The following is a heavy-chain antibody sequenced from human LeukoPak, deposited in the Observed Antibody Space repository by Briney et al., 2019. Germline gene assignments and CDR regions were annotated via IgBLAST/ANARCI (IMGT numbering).Heavy chain of an antibody. CDR2: IYSGGST. CDR1: GFTVSSNY. CDR3: ARGNSDLGYSSGCLDY. D-gene: IGHD6-19*01. V-gene: IGHV3-53*01. J-gene: IGHJ4*02. Sequence: GGSLRLSCAASGFTVSSNYMSWVRQAPGKGLEWVSVIYSGGSTYYADSVKGRFTISRDNSKNTLYLQMNSLRAEDTAVYYCARGNSDLGYSSGCLDYWGQGTLVTVSP.